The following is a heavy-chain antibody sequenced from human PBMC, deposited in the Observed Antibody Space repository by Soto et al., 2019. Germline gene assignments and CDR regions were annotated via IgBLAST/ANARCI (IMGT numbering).Heavy chain of an antibody. Sequence: GGSLTLSCAASGFTFSSYAMSWVRQAPGKGLEWVSAISGSGGSTYYADSVKGRFTISRDNSKNTLYLQMNSLRAEDTAVDYCAKSTADYYVSNGPGAEYLQHWGQDTLLTVSS. V-gene: IGHV3-23*01. CDR1: GFTFSSYA. J-gene: IGHJ1*01. CDR2: ISGSGGST. D-gene: IGHD3-22*01. CDR3: AKSTADYYVSNGPGAEYLQH.